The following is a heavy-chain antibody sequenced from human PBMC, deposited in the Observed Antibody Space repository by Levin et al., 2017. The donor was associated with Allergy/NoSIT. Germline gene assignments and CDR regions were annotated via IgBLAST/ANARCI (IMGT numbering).Heavy chain of an antibody. Sequence: SETLSLTCAVYGGPFSGYYWSWIRQPPGKGLEWIGEINHSGSTYYNPSLKSRVTISVDTSKNQFSLKLSSVTAADTAVYYCATKQPLTSAWVVVWGQGTLVTVST. J-gene: IGHJ4*02. V-gene: IGHV4-34*01. CDR2: INHSGST. CDR3: ATKQPLTSAWVVV. D-gene: IGHD6-13*01. CDR1: GGPFSGYY.